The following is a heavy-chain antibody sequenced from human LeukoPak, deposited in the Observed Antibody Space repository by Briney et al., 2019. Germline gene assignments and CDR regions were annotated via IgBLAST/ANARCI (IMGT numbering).Heavy chain of an antibody. CDR2: MNPNSGNT. Sequence: ASVKVSCKASGYTFTSYDINWVRQATGQGLEWMGWMNPNSGNTGYAQKFQGRVTMTRNTSISTAYMELSSLRSEDTAVYYCARGRYCSSTSCYWGYCYYGMDVWGQGTTVTVSS. CDR3: ARGRYCSSTSCYWGYCYYGMDV. V-gene: IGHV1-8*01. J-gene: IGHJ6*02. CDR1: GYTFTSYD. D-gene: IGHD2-2*01.